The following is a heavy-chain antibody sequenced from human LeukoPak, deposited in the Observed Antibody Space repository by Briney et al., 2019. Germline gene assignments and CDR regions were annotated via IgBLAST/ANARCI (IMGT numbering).Heavy chain of an antibody. D-gene: IGHD6-19*01. CDR2: IIPILGIA. J-gene: IGHJ4*02. CDR3: ARTRGSSGWYGDDY. Sequence: SVTVSFKASGGTFISYAISWVRQAPGQGLEWMGRIIPILGIANYAQKFQGRVTITADKSTSTAYMELSSLRSEDTAVYYCARTRGSSGWYGDDYWGQGTLVTVSS. V-gene: IGHV1-69*04. CDR1: GGTFISYA.